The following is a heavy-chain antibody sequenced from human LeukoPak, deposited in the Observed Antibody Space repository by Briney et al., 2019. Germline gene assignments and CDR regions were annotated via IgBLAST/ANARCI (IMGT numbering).Heavy chain of an antibody. CDR2: IYHSGST. CDR1: GGSISSGGYY. D-gene: IGHD3-3*01. CDR3: ARGGGYYDFWSGYYQV. J-gene: IGHJ4*02. V-gene: IGHV4-30-2*01. Sequence: PSETLSLTCTVSGGSISSGGYYWSWIRQPPGKGLEWIGYIYHSGSTYYNPSLKSRVTISVDRSKNQFSLKLSSVTAADTAVYYCARGGGYYDFWSGYYQVWGQGTLVTVSS.